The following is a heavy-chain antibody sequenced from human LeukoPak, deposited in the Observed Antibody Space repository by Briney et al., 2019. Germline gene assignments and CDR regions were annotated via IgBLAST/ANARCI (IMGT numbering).Heavy chain of an antibody. V-gene: IGHV4-39*07. J-gene: IGHJ5*02. CDR3: ASERYCSGGSCYPNWFDP. Sequence: SETLSLTCSVSGGSISSRSYHWGWIRQPPGKGLEWIGSIYYSGSTYYNPSLKSRVTISVDTSKNQFSLKLSSVTAADTAVYYCASERYCSGGSCYPNWFDPWGQGTLVTVSS. CDR2: IYYSGST. D-gene: IGHD2-15*01. CDR1: GGSISSRSYH.